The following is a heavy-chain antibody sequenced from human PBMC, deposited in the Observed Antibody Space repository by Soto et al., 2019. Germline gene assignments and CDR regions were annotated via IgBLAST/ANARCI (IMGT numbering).Heavy chain of an antibody. J-gene: IGHJ6*02. CDR3: ARDPYYDFWSGYSPYYYGMDV. CDR2: ISAYNGNT. CDR1: GYTFTSYG. Sequence: ASVKVSCKASGYTFTSYGISWVRQAPGQGLEWMRWISAYNGNTNYAQKLQGRVTMTTDTSTSTAYMELRSLRSDDTAVYYCARDPYYDFWSGYSPYYYGMDVWGQGTTVTVSS. D-gene: IGHD3-3*01. V-gene: IGHV1-18*01.